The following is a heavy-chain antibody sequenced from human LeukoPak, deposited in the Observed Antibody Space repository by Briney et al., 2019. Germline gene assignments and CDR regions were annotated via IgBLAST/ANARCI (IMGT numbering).Heavy chain of an antibody. CDR2: IWYGGSNK. J-gene: IGHJ4*02. V-gene: IGHV3-30*18. CDR3: AKDLPYTSGWALKY. CDR1: GFTFSSYG. D-gene: IGHD6-19*01. Sequence: PGRSLRLSCAASGFTFSSYGMHWVRQAPGKGLEWVAVIWYGGSNKYYADSVKGRFTISRDNSKNTLYLQMNSLRAEDTAVYYCAKDLPYTSGWALKYWGQGTLVTVSS.